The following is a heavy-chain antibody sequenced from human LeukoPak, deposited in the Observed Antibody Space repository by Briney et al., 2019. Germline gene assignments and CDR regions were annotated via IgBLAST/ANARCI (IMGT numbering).Heavy chain of an antibody. CDR3: ARTYSGSYGIEYFFDY. V-gene: IGHV1-18*01. D-gene: IGHD1-26*01. CDR1: GYTFTSYG. J-gene: IGHJ4*02. Sequence: ASVTVSCKASGYTFTSYGISWVRQAPAQGLAGMGWINAYNGNTNYAQKLQGRVTMTTDTSTSTAYMELRSLRSDDTAVYYCARTYSGSYGIEYFFDYWGQGTLVTVSA. CDR2: INAYNGNT.